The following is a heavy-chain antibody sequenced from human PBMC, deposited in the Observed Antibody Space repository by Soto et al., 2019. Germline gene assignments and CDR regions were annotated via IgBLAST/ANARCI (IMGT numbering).Heavy chain of an antibody. Sequence: PSETLSLTCTVSGGSISSGGYYWSWIRQHPGKGLEWIGYIYYSGSTYYNPSLKSRVTISVDTSKNQFSLKLSSVTAADTAVYYCAINYDFWSGYSWFDPWGQGTLVTVSS. CDR2: IYYSGST. J-gene: IGHJ5*02. V-gene: IGHV4-31*02. CDR1: GGSISSGGYY. D-gene: IGHD3-3*01. CDR3: AINYDFWSGYSWFDP.